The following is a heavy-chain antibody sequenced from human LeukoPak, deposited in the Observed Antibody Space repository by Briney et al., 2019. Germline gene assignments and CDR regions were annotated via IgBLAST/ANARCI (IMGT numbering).Heavy chain of an antibody. V-gene: IGHV4-30-4*01. CDR2: IYNRGST. CDR1: GGSINSDDYY. J-gene: IGHJ3*02. Sequence: PSQTLSLTCTVSGGSINSDDYYWSSIRQPPGKGLEWIGYIYNRGSTYYNPSFKSRVTISLDTSRNQFSLKLSSVTAADTAVYYCAFNDYNVAFDIWGQGTMVTVSS. D-gene: IGHD4-11*01. CDR3: AFNDYNVAFDI.